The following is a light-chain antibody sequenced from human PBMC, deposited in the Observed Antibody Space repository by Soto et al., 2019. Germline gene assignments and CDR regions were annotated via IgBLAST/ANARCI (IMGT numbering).Light chain of an antibody. V-gene: IGLV1-44*01. Sequence: QSVLTQPPSASGTPGQRVTISCSRSSSNIGSNTVNWYQQLPGTAPKLLIYSNNQRPSGVPDRFSGSKSGTSASLAISGLQSEDEADYYCAAWDDSLNGDNYVFGTGTKATVL. J-gene: IGLJ1*01. CDR1: SSNIGSNT. CDR3: AAWDDSLNGDNYV. CDR2: SNN.